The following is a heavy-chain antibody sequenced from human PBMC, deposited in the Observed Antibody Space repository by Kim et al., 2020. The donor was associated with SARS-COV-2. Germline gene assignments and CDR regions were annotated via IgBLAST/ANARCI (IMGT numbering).Heavy chain of an antibody. J-gene: IGHJ4*02. D-gene: IGHD3-10*01. V-gene: IGHV4-34*01. Sequence: TYNPSLKSRVTISVDPSKNQFSLKLSSVTAADTAVYYCARGTGPRNFDYWGQGTLVTVSS. CDR3: ARGTGPRNFDY.